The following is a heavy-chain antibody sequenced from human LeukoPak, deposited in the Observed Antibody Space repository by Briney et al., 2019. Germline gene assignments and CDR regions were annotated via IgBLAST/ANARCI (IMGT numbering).Heavy chain of an antibody. Sequence: GGSLRLSCAASGFTFSSYAMSWVRQAPGKGLEWVSAISGSGGSTYYADSVKGRFTISRDNSKNTLYLQMNSLRAEDTAVYYCAKDEQHPHFYYYYMDVWGKGTTVTVSS. CDR3: AKDEQHPHFYYYYMDV. V-gene: IGHV3-23*01. J-gene: IGHJ6*03. CDR1: GFTFSSYA. D-gene: IGHD6-13*01. CDR2: ISGSGGST.